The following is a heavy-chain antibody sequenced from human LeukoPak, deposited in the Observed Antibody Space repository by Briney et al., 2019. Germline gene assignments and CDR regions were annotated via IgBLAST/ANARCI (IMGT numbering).Heavy chain of an antibody. V-gene: IGHV1-2*02. D-gene: IGHD3-22*01. CDR3: ARDGWWGYYYDSSGYSYGGNFDY. J-gene: IGHJ4*02. CDR2: INPNSGGT. Sequence: ASVKVSCKASGCTFTGYYMHWVRQAPGQGLEWMGWINPNSGGTNYAQKFQGRVTMTRDTSISTAYMELSRLRSDDTAVYYCARDGWWGYYYDSSGYSYGGNFDYWGQGTLVTVSS. CDR1: GCTFTGYY.